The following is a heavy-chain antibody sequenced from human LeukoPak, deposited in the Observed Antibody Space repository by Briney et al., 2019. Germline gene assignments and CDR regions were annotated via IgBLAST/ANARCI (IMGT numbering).Heavy chain of an antibody. CDR2: MNPNSGNT. Sequence: GASVKVSCKASGYTFTSYDINWVRQATGQGLEWMGWMNPNSGNTGYAQKLQGRVTMTRNTSISTAYMELSSLRSEDTAVYYCARESITGTTLDYWGQGTLVTVSS. D-gene: IGHD1-20*01. CDR3: ARESITGTTLDY. J-gene: IGHJ4*02. CDR1: GYTFTSYD. V-gene: IGHV1-8*01.